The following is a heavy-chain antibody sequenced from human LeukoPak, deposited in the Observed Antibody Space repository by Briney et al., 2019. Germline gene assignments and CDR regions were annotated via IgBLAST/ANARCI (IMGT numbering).Heavy chain of an antibody. Sequence: GESLKISCKGSAYSFTSYCISWLRQMPGKDLEWMGVIYPGDSDTRYSPSFQGQVTISADKSIRTAYLQWSSLKASDTAMYYCARRLYCSGGSCYSGDDAFDIWGQGTMVTVSS. CDR3: ARRLYCSGGSCYSGDDAFDI. D-gene: IGHD2-15*01. CDR1: AYSFTSYC. J-gene: IGHJ3*02. CDR2: IYPGDSDT. V-gene: IGHV5-51*01.